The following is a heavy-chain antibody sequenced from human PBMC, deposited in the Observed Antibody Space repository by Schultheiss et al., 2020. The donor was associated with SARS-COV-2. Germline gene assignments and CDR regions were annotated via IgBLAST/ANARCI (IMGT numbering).Heavy chain of an antibody. Sequence: GESLKISCAASGFTFSSYAMSWVRQAPGKGLEWVSAISGSGGSTYHADSVKGRFTISRDNSKNTLYLQMNSLRAEDTAVYYCAKRSYYDSSGYPAHYYYYGMDVWGQGTTVTVSS. CDR1: GFTFSSYA. CDR2: ISGSGGST. CDR3: AKRSYYDSSGYPAHYYYYGMDV. D-gene: IGHD3-22*01. V-gene: IGHV3-23*01. J-gene: IGHJ6*02.